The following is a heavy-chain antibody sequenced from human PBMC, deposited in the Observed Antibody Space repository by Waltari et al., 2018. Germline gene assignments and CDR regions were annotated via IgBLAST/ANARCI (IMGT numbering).Heavy chain of an antibody. J-gene: IGHJ4*02. V-gene: IGHV1-18*01. CDR2: IDTYTGNT. D-gene: IGHD3-10*01. Sequence: QVQLVQSGAEVKRPGASVKVSCKASGYNFLSYGITWVRQAPGQGLEWTGWIDTYTGNTKYAQTLQGRVTMTTDTSTNTVYMHPRSLKSDDTAVYFCARDPFPGDYWGQGTLVAVSS. CDR3: ARDPFPGDY. CDR1: GYNFLSYG.